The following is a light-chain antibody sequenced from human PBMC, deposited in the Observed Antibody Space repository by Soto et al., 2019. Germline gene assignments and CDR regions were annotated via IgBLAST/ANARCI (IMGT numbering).Light chain of an antibody. CDR3: QQYNSYPST. J-gene: IGKJ1*01. CDR1: QSISSW. CDR2: KAS. V-gene: IGKV1-5*03. Sequence: DIQMTQSPSTLSASVGDRVPITCRASQSISSWLAWYQQQPGKAPKLLIYKASSLEGGVPSRFSGSGSGTEFTLTISSLQPDDFAIYYCQQYNSYPSTFGQGTNVEIK.